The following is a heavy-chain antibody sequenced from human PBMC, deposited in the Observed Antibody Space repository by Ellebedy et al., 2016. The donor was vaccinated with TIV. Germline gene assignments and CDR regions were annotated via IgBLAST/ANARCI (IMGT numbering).Heavy chain of an antibody. CDR3: ARRISGTYGDDALDI. D-gene: IGHD1-20*01. J-gene: IGHJ3*02. V-gene: IGHV3-53*01. CDR2: IQTGGDT. Sequence: GESLKISCVASGFTVTYTYMSWVRQAPGKGLEWVSVIQTGGDTYYAASVKGRFTISRDSSKNTLYLQMDSLRAEDTAVYYCARRISGTYGDDALDIWGQGTMVTVSS. CDR1: GFTVTYTY.